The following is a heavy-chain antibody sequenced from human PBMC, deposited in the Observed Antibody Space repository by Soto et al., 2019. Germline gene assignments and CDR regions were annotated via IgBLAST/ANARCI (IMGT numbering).Heavy chain of an antibody. J-gene: IGHJ4*02. CDR1: WYSILSDNCP. Sequence: SVTLSLTCPLLWYSILSDNCPWGWIRQPPGKGLEWIGNIYYRGTTYYNPSLKSRVTISVDTSKNQFSLKLSSVTAADTAVYYCARRMEDSNGKSFDYWGLG. CDR2: IYYRGTT. CDR3: ARRMEDSNGKSFDY. D-gene: IGHD3-22*01. V-gene: IGHV4-39*01.